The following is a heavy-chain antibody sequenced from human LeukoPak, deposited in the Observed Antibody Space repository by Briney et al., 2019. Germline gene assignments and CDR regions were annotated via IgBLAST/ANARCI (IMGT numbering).Heavy chain of an antibody. CDR2: IIPIFGTA. V-gene: IGHV1-69*01. CDR3: ARAGTLVTVSFDY. Sequence: SSVKVSCKASVGTFSSYAISWVRQAPGQGLEWMGGIIPIFGTANYAQKFQGRVTITADESTSTAYMELSSLRSEGTAVYCCARAGTLVTVSFDYWGEGTLVTVSS. J-gene: IGHJ4*02. CDR1: VGTFSSYA. D-gene: IGHD6-13*01.